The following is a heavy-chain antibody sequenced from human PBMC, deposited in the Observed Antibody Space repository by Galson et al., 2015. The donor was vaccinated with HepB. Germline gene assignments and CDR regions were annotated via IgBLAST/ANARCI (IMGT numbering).Heavy chain of an antibody. Sequence: SVKVSCKASGYTFTSYYMHWVRQAPGQGLEWMGIINPSGGSTSYAQKFQGRVTMTRDTSTSTVYMELSSLRSEDTAVYYCARDGNSNSWYGAFDIWGQGTMVTVSS. CDR3: ARDGNSNSWYGAFDI. D-gene: IGHD6-13*01. V-gene: IGHV1-46*01. CDR1: GYTFTSYY. J-gene: IGHJ3*02. CDR2: INPSGGST.